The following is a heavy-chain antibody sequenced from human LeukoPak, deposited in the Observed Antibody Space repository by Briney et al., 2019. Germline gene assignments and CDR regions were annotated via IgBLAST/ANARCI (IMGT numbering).Heavy chain of an antibody. CDR2: IYYSGST. J-gene: IGHJ5*02. CDR3: ARGQQLFDP. D-gene: IGHD6-13*01. Sequence: SETLSLTCTVSGGSISSSSYYWGWIRQPPGRGLEWIGSIYYSGSTYYNPSLKSRVTISVDTSKNQFSLKLSSVTAADTAVYYCARGQQLFDPWGQGTLVTVSS. CDR1: GGSISSSSYY. V-gene: IGHV4-39*01.